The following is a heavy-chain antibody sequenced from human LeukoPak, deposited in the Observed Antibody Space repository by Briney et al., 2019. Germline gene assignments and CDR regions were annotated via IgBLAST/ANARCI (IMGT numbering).Heavy chain of an antibody. J-gene: IGHJ5*02. V-gene: IGHV3-48*03. CDR1: GFTFSSYD. CDR3: ATLPEDCGDPYPYDP. Sequence: PGGSLRLSCAASGFTFSSYDMNWVRQAPGKGLEWVSYISSSGSTIYYADSVTGRFPISRDNAKNSLYLQMNRLRAEDTAVYYCATLPEDCGDPYPYDPWGQGMLVSVCS. D-gene: IGHD4-17*01. CDR2: ISSSGSTI.